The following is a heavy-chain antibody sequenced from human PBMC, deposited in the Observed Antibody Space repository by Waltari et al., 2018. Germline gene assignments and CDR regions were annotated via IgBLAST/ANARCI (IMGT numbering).Heavy chain of an antibody. CDR1: GFTFSSYA. J-gene: IGHJ4*02. Sequence: EVQLVESGGGLVQPGGSLRLSCAASGFTFSSYAMSWVRQAPGKGLEWVSAISGSGGSTYYADSVKGRFTISRDNSKNTLYLQMNSLRAEDTAVYYCAKAINYYDSSGYLFDYWGQGTLVTVSS. CDR3: AKAINYYDSSGYLFDY. D-gene: IGHD3-22*01. CDR2: ISGSGGST. V-gene: IGHV3-23*04.